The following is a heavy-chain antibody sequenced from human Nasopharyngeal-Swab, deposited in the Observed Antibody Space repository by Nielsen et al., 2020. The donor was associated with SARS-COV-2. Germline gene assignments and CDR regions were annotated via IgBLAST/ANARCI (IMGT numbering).Heavy chain of an antibody. V-gene: IGHV3-23*01. J-gene: IGHJ4*02. CDR3: AKDITAADTRFFDY. D-gene: IGHD6-13*01. CDR2: ISGSGGST. Sequence: WIRQPPGKGLEWVSAISGSGGSTYYADSVKGRFTISRDNSKNTLYLQMNSLRAEDTAVYYCAKDITAADTRFFDYWGQGTLSPSPQ.